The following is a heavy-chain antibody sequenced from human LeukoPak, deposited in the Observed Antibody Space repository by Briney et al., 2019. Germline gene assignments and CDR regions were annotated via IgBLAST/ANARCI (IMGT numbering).Heavy chain of an antibody. V-gene: IGHV1-18*01. D-gene: IGHD3-10*01. CDR3: ARDSITMVRGVNYNYYGMDV. J-gene: IGHJ6*02. Sequence: ASVKVSCKASGYTFTSYGISWVRQAPGQGLEWTGWISAYNGNTNYAQKLQGRVTMTTDTSTSTAYMELRSLRSDDTAVYYCARDSITMVRGVNYNYYGMDVWGQGTTVTVSS. CDR2: ISAYNGNT. CDR1: GYTFTSYG.